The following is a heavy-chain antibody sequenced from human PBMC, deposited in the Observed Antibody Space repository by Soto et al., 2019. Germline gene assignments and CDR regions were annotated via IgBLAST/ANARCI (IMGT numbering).Heavy chain of an antibody. CDR2: IVVGSGKT. CDR1: GFTFSSSA. D-gene: IGHD2-15*01. Sequence: QMQLVQSGPEVKKPGTSVKVSCKASGFTFSSSAVQWVRQARGQRLEWIGWIVVGSGKTNYAQKFQERVTITRDMSTSTAYMELSSLSSEDTAVYYCAGRYCSGGSCYNYYGMDVWGQGTTVTVSS. J-gene: IGHJ6*02. V-gene: IGHV1-58*01. CDR3: AGRYCSGGSCYNYYGMDV.